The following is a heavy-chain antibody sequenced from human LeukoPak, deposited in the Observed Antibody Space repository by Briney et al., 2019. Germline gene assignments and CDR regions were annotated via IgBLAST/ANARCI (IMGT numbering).Heavy chain of an antibody. J-gene: IGHJ4*02. D-gene: IGHD3-22*01. CDR2: ISQDGSEK. V-gene: IGHV3-7*01. CDR1: GFTFNNYW. Sequence: GGSLRLSCAASGFTFNNYWLTWVRQAPGKGLEWMAKISQDGSEKYYVDSVKGRFTISRDSGKNSLYLQMNSLRVEDTAVYYCARAVGSSGCDYWGQGTLVTVSS. CDR3: ARAVGSSGCDY.